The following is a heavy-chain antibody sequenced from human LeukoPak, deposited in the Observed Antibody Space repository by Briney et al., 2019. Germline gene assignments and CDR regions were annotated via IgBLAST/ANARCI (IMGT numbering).Heavy chain of an antibody. CDR2: MNPHSGNT. V-gene: IGHV1-8*03. J-gene: IGHJ4*02. D-gene: IGHD4-11*01. Sequence: ASVKVSCKASGYTFTSFDINWVRQAPGQGLEWMGWMNPHSGNTGFTQKFQGRVTISRNTSITTAYMELSSLTSDDTAVYYCARDYRVEKRWDFWGQGTLVTVSS. CDR1: GYTFTSFD. CDR3: ARDYRVEKRWDF.